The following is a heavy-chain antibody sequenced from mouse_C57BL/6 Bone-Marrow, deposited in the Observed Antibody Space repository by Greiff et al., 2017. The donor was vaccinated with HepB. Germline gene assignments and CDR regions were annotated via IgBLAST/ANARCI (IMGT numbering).Heavy chain of an antibody. J-gene: IGHJ1*03. CDR3: ARSGWEDWYFDD. D-gene: IGHD2-3*01. Sequence: VQLQQSGAELVRPGSSVKLSCKASGYTFTSYWMHWVKQRPIQGLEWIGNIDPSDSETHYNQKFKDKATLTVDKSSSTAYMQLSSLTSEDSAVYYCARSGWEDWYFDDWGTGTTVTVSS. CDR2: IDPSDSET. CDR1: GYTFTSYW. V-gene: IGHV1-52*01.